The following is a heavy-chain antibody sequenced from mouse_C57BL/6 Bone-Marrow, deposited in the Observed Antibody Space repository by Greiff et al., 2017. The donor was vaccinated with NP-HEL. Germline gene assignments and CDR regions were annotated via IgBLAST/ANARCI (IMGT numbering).Heavy chain of an antibody. CDR3: TTLPWYFDV. CDR1: GFNIKDDY. V-gene: IGHV14-4*01. D-gene: IGHD5-5*01. CDR2: FDPENGDT. Sequence: VQLQQSGAELVRPGASVKLSCTASGFNIKDDYMHWVKQRPEQGLEWIGWFDPENGDTEYASRFQGKATITADTSSNPAYLQLSSLTSEDTAVYYCTTLPWYFDVWGTGTTVTVSS. J-gene: IGHJ1*03.